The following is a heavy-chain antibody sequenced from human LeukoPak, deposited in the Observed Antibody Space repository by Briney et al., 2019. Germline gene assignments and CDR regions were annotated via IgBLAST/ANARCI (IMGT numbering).Heavy chain of an antibody. D-gene: IGHD6-13*01. Sequence: GGSLRLSCAASGFTFDDYAMHWVRQAPGKGLEWVSGVSWDSAGIGYADSVKGRFTISRDNAKNSLYLQMNSLRAEDTAVFYCARGGARSSSYYYYGMDVWGLGTTVTVSS. J-gene: IGHJ6*02. CDR2: VSWDSAGI. CDR1: GFTFDDYA. V-gene: IGHV3-9*01. CDR3: ARGGARSSSYYYYGMDV.